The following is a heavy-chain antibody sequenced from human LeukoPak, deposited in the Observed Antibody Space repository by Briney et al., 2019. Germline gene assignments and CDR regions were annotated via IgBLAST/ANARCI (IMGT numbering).Heavy chain of an antibody. J-gene: IGHJ4*02. CDR1: GGSISSGGYY. Sequence: SETLSLTCTVSGGSISSGGYYWSWIRQPPGKELEWIGYIYYSGSTNYNPSLKSRVTISVDTSKNQFSLKLSSVTAADTAVYYCARSPRGAVAGFDYWGQGTLVTVSS. CDR2: IYYSGST. D-gene: IGHD6-19*01. CDR3: ARSPRGAVAGFDY. V-gene: IGHV4-61*08.